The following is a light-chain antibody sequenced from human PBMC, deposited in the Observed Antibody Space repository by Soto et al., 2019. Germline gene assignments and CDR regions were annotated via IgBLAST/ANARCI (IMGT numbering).Light chain of an antibody. J-gene: IGKJ1*01. V-gene: IGKV1-5*01. Sequence: DIQMTQSPSTLSASVGDRVTITCRASQSISSWLAWYQQKPGKAPRLLIYTASTLESGVPSRFSGSGSGTNFTLTISSLQPEDFATYYCQKYNSAPWTFGQGTKVDIK. CDR1: QSISSW. CDR3: QKYNSAPWT. CDR2: TAS.